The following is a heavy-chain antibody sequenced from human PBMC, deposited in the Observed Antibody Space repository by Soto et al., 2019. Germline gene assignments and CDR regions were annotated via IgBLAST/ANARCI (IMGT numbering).Heavy chain of an antibody. V-gene: IGHV4-59*01. CDR2: IYYSGST. CDR3: TRVGGYYGDYPNFDY. CDR1: GDSMRSFY. J-gene: IGHJ4*02. Sequence: RSLTCTVYGDSMRSFYWSWIRQPPGKGLEWIGNIYYSGSTNYNPSRKSRVTMSVDMSRNQVSLKLSSVTAADTAVYYCTRVGGYYGDYPNFDYWGQGALVTSPQ. D-gene: IGHD4-17*01.